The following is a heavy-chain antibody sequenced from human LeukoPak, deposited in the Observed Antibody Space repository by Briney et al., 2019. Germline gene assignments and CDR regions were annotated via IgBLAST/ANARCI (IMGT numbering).Heavy chain of an antibody. CDR3: GRDNTGSVDY. D-gene: IGHD3-10*01. Sequence: SGGSLRLSCAASGFTFSSYWMIWVRQAPGKGLVYVSHMNTDGSTTNYVDSVKGRFTISRDNAKNTLYLQMDGLRAEDTAVYYCGRDNTGSVDYWGQGTLVTVSS. J-gene: IGHJ4*02. V-gene: IGHV3-74*01. CDR1: GFTFSSYW. CDR2: MNTDGSTT.